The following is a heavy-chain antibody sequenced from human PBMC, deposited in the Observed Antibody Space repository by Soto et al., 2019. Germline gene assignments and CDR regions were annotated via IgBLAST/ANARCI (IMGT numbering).Heavy chain of an antibody. J-gene: IGHJ5*02. Sequence: PSDTLSLTCAVSGGSISIYYWSWVRQSPGKGLEWIGETSHDGVTNYNPSLEGRVTISIDKSKNQFYLDLNSVTAAYTAMYYCARNGDCTRXGCLVGWFGPWGPGTLVPV. CDR1: GGSISIYY. D-gene: IGHD2-8*01. CDR2: TSHDGVT. V-gene: IGHV4-4*02. CDR3: ARNGDCTRXGCLVGWFGP.